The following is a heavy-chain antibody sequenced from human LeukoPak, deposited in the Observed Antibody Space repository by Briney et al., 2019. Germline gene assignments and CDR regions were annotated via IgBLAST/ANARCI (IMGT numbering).Heavy chain of an antibody. J-gene: IGHJ4*02. CDR2: INHSRST. V-gene: IGHV4-34*01. Sequence: SETLSLICGVYGGSFSGYYWSWIRQTPGKGLEWIGEINHSRSTYYNPSLKSRVTISVDTSKNQFSLKLTSVTAADTAVYYCATLGEYYDSSGYYYNWGQGTLVTVSS. D-gene: IGHD3-22*01. CDR3: ATLGEYYDSSGYYYN. CDR1: GGSFSGYY.